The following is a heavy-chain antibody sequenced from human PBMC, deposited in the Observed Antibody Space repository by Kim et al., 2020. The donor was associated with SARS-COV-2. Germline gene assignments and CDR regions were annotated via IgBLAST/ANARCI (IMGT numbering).Heavy chain of an antibody. CDR3: AKVPLEDISGFHDPYDY. CDR2: ISYDGSKK. CDR1: GFTFNNYG. Sequence: GGSLRLSCAASGFTFNNYGMHWVRQAPGKGLEWVAVISYDGSKKYYTESVEGRFTISRDNSKNTLYLQMNSLRGDDTAVYYCAKVPLEDISGFHDPYDYWGQGTLVTVSS. D-gene: IGHD2-15*01. V-gene: IGHV3-30*18. J-gene: IGHJ4*02.